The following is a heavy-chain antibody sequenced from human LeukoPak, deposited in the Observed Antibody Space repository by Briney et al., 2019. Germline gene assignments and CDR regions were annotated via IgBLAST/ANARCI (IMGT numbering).Heavy chain of an antibody. D-gene: IGHD3-10*01. Sequence: ASVKVSCQASGYTFTSYDINWVGQTTGQGLEWMGWMNPNSGNTGYAQKFQGRVTITGNTSITTAYMELSSLRSEDTAVYYCARRQYGSGSPLYYWGQGTLVTVSS. V-gene: IGHV1-8*03. CDR2: MNPNSGNT. J-gene: IGHJ4*02. CDR1: GYTFTSYD. CDR3: ARRQYGSGSPLYY.